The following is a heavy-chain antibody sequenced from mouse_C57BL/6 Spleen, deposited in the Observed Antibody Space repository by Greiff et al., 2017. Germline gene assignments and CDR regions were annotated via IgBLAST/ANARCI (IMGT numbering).Heavy chain of an antibody. CDR1: GFTFSSYA. V-gene: IGHV5-4*01. Sequence: VQLKESGGGLVKPGGSLKLSCAASGFTFSSYAMSWVRQTPEKRLEWVATISDGGSYTYYPDNVKGRFTISRDNAKNNRYLQMSHLKSEDTAMYYCARERGLTTVEAWVGYWGQGTLVTVSA. D-gene: IGHD1-1*01. J-gene: IGHJ3*01. CDR3: ARERGLTTVEAWVGY. CDR2: ISDGGSYT.